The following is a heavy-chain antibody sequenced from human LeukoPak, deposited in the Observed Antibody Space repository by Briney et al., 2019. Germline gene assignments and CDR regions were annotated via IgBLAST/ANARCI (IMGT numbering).Heavy chain of an antibody. CDR2: ISSNGGST. J-gene: IGHJ3*02. V-gene: IGHV3-64*01. CDR3: ARAVPDGSGNAFDI. Sequence: GGSLRLSCAASGFTFSSYAMHWVRQAPGKGLEYVSAISSNGGSTYYANSVKGRFTISRDNSKNTLYLQMGSLRAEDMAVYYCARAVPDGSGNAFDIWGQGTMVTVSS. D-gene: IGHD3-10*01. CDR1: GFTFSSYA.